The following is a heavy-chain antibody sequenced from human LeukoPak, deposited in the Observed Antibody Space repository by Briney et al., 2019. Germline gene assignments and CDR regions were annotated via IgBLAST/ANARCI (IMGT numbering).Heavy chain of an antibody. D-gene: IGHD6-13*01. V-gene: IGHV3-11*06. CDR2: ISSSSSYT. CDR1: GFTFSDYY. Sequence: GGSLSLFCAASGFTFSDYYMSWLRQAPGKGLEWVSYISSSSSYTNYADSVKGRLTISRDSAKNSLYLQMNSLRAEDTGVYYCARDSWAAADPYYYYGMDVWGKGTTVTVSS. CDR3: ARDSWAAADPYYYYGMDV. J-gene: IGHJ6*04.